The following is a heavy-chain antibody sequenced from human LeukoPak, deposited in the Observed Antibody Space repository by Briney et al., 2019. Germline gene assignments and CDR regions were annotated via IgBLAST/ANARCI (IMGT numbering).Heavy chain of an antibody. CDR1: GGSISSYY. CDR3: ARRFDL. Sequence: PSETLSLTCTVSGGSISSYYWSWIRQPPGKGLECIGYIYYSGSTNYSPSLKSRVTISVDTSKNQFSLKLISVTAADTAVYYCARRFDLWGRGTLVTVSS. V-gene: IGHV4-59*01. J-gene: IGHJ2*01. CDR2: IYYSGST.